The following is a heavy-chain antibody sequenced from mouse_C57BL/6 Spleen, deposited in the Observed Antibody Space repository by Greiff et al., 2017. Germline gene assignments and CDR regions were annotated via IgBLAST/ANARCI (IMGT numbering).Heavy chain of an antibody. D-gene: IGHD2-3*01. J-gene: IGHJ3*01. CDR3: VGEGDGYYVWFAY. V-gene: IGHV10-3*01. CDR2: IRSKSSKYAT. Sequence: EVKLVESGGGLVQPKGSLKLSCAASGFTFNTYAMHWVRQAPGKGLEWVARIRSKSSKYATYYADSVKDRFTISRDDSQSMLYLQMNNLKTEDTAMYYCVGEGDGYYVWFAYWGQGTLVTVSA. CDR1: GFTFNTYA.